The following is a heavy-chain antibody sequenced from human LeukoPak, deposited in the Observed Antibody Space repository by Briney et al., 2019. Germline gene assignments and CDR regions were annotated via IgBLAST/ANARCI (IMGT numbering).Heavy chain of an antibody. V-gene: IGHV1-8*01. CDR3: ARVDCYGSGSYDAFDI. CDR1: GYTFTSYD. J-gene: IGHJ3*02. CDR2: MNPNSGNT. D-gene: IGHD3-10*01. Sequence: ASVKVSCKASGYTFTSYDINWVRQATGQGLEWMGWMNPNSGNTGYAQKFQGRVTMTRNTSISTAYMELSSLRSEDTAVYYCARVDCYGSGSYDAFDIWGQGTMVTVSS.